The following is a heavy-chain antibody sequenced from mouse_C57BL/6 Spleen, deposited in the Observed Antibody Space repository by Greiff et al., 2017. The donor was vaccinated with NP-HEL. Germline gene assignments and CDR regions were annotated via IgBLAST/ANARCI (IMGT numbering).Heavy chain of an antibody. V-gene: IGHV1-52*01. CDR1: GYTFTSYW. D-gene: IGHD1-1*01. Sequence: QVQLQQPGAELVRPGSSVKLSCKASGYTFTSYWMHWVKQRPIQGLEWIGNIDPSDRETHYNQKFKDKATLTVDKSSSTAYMQLSSLTSEDSAVYYCARNGYFDYWGQGTTLTVSS. CDR3: ARNGYFDY. J-gene: IGHJ2*01. CDR2: IDPSDRET.